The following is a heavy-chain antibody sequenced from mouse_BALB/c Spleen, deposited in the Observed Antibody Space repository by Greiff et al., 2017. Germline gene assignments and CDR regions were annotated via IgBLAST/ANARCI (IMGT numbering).Heavy chain of an antibody. J-gene: IGHJ4*01. V-gene: IGHV2-9-2*01. Sequence: QVQLKESGPGLVAPSQSLSITCTVSGFSLTSYDISWIRQPPGTGLEWLGVIWTGVGTNYNSAFMSRLSISKDNSKSQVFLKMNSLQTDDTAIYYCVRNYGSGYAMGYWGQGTSVTVSS. D-gene: IGHD1-1*01. CDR2: IWTGVGT. CDR3: VRNYGSGYAMGY. CDR1: GFSLTSYD.